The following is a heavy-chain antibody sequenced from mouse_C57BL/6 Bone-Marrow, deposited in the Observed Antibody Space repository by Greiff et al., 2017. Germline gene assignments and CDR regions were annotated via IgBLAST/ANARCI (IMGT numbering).Heavy chain of an antibody. D-gene: IGHD6-1*01. CDR2: IYPGSGST. CDR1: GYTFTSYW. J-gene: IGHJ2*01. Sequence: QVQLQQPGAELVKPGASVKLSCKASGYTFTSYWITWVKQRPGQGLEWIGDIYPGSGSTNYNEKFKSKATLTVETSSSTAYMQLSSLTSEDSAVYYCAWSRQAFHWGQGTTLTVSS. CDR3: AWSRQAFH. V-gene: IGHV1-55*01.